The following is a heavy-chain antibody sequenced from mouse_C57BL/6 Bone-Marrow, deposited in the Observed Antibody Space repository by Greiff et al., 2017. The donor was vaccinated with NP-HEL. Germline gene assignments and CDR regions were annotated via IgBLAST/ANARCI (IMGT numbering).Heavy chain of an antibody. Sequence: QVQLKESGPGLVAPSQSLSITCTVSGFSLTSYGVDWVRQSPGKGLEWLGVIWGVGSTNYNSALKYRLSIRTDHSKSHVFLKMNSLQTDDTAMYYGAINRNTFAYWGQGTLVTVSA. CDR1: GFSLTSYG. CDR3: AINRNTFAY. D-gene: IGHD2-14*01. J-gene: IGHJ3*01. CDR2: IWGVGST. V-gene: IGHV2-6*01.